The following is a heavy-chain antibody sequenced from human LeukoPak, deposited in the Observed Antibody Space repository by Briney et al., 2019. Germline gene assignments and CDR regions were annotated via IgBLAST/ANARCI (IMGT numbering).Heavy chain of an antibody. CDR1: GGSISSSNW. Sequence: KPSETLSLTCAVSGGSISSSNWWSWVRQPRGKGLEWIGEIYHSGSTNYNPSLKSRVTISVDKSKNQFSLKLSSVTAADTAVYYCASRRFGESISFDYWGQGTLVTVSS. CDR2: IYHSGST. D-gene: IGHD3-10*01. V-gene: IGHV4-4*02. CDR3: ASRRFGESISFDY. J-gene: IGHJ4*02.